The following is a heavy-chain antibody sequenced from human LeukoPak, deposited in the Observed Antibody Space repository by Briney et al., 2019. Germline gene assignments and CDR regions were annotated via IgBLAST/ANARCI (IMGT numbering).Heavy chain of an antibody. J-gene: IGHJ6*02. CDR3: ARGGDIVLIVYDPRHDYYYGMDV. CDR1: GYSFTSYW. Sequence: GESLKISCKGSGYSFTSYWLGWVRQMPGKGLEWMGIIYPGDSDTRYSPFFQGQVTISADKSISTAYLQWSSLKASDTAMYYCARGGDIVLIVYDPRHDYYYGMDVWGQGTTVTVSS. CDR2: IYPGDSDT. D-gene: IGHD2-8*01. V-gene: IGHV5-51*01.